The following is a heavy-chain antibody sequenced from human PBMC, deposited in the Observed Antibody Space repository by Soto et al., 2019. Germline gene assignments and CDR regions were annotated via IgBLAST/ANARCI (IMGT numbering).Heavy chain of an antibody. V-gene: IGHV4-39*01. CDR3: ARHIWKDRYYDFWSGWYYFDY. J-gene: IGHJ4*02. Sequence: SETLSLTCTVSGGSISSSSYYWGWIRQPPGKGLEWIGSIYYSGSTYYNPSLKSRVTISVDTSKNQFSLKLSSVTAADTAVYYCARHIWKDRYYDFWSGWYYFDYWGQGTLVTVSS. D-gene: IGHD3-3*01. CDR2: IYYSGST. CDR1: GGSISSSSYY.